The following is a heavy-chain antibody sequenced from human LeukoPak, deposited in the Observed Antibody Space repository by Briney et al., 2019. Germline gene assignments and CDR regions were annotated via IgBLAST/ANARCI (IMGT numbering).Heavy chain of an antibody. CDR3: ARFEKQQLDPFDY. CDR2: IHPGDSDT. D-gene: IGHD6-13*01. V-gene: IGHV5-51*01. Sequence: GESLKISCKGSGYSFTSYRIGWVRQMPGKGLEWKGIIHPGDSDTRYSPSFQGQVTISADKSISTAYLQWSSLKASDTAMYYWARFEKQQLDPFDYWGQGTLVTVSS. CDR1: GYSFTSYR. J-gene: IGHJ4*02.